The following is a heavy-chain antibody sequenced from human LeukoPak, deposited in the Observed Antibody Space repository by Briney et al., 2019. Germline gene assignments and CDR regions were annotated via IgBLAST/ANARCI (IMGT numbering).Heavy chain of an antibody. CDR2: IGGTGDDT. CDR3: AKDGVSYNRRWDWFDP. J-gene: IGHJ5*02. V-gene: IGHV3-23*01. CDR1: GFTFSDYA. D-gene: IGHD3-10*01. Sequence: GGSLRLSRAASGFTFSDYAMSWVRQAPGKGLEWVSSIGGTGDDTFYADSVKGRFTISRDNSKNTLYLHLSSLRAEDTAVYYCAKDGVSYNRRWDWFDPWGQGTLLTVSS.